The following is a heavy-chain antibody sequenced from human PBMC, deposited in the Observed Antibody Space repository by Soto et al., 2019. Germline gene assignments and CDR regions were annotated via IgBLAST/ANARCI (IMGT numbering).Heavy chain of an antibody. CDR1: GFTFSSYG. Sequence: GGSLRLSCAASGFTFSSYGMHWVRQAPGKGLEWVAVIWYDGSNKYYADSVKGRFTISRDNSKNTLYLQMNSLRAEDTAVYYCARGGIVGATAGGYYYYGMDVWGQGTTVTVPS. CDR3: ARGGIVGATAGGYYYYGMDV. D-gene: IGHD1-26*01. J-gene: IGHJ6*02. CDR2: IWYDGSNK. V-gene: IGHV3-33*01.